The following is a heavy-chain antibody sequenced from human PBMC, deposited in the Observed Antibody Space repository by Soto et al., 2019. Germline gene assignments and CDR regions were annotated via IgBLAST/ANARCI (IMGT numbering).Heavy chain of an antibody. J-gene: IGHJ3*02. Sequence: GESLKISCKGSGYSFTSYWIGWVRQAPGQRLEWMGWINAGNGNTKYSQKFQGRVTITRDTSASTAYMELSSLRSEDTAVYYCATDLGIDAFDIWGQGTMVTVSS. CDR2: INAGNGNT. CDR1: GYSFTSYW. CDR3: ATDLGIDAFDI. V-gene: IGHV1-3*01.